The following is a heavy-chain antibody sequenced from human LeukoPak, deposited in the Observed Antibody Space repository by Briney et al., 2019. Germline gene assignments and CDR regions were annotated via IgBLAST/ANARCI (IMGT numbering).Heavy chain of an antibody. V-gene: IGHV3-30-3*01. J-gene: IGHJ4*02. Sequence: GGSLRLSCAASGFTFSGYAMYWVRQAPGKGGEWVAVISNDGNNKYYADSVKGRFTISRDNSKNTLYLQMNSLRAEDTAVYYCASDFRSYNIRWCLDYWGQGTLVTVSS. CDR3: ASDFRSYNIRWCLDY. CDR2: ISNDGNNK. D-gene: IGHD2-8*02. CDR1: GFTFSGYA.